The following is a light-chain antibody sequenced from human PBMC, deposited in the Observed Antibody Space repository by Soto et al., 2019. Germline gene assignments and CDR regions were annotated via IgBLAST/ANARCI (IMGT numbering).Light chain of an antibody. J-gene: IGLJ2*01. V-gene: IGLV2-14*03. CDR2: DVS. CDR3: SSYTSSSSVV. CDR1: SSDVGGYNY. Sequence: QSALTQPASVSGSPGQSSTISCTGTSSDVGGYNYVSWYQHHPGKAPKLMVYDVSNRPSGVYNRFSGSKSGNTASLTISGLQAEDEADYYCSSYTSSSSVVFGGGTTLTVL.